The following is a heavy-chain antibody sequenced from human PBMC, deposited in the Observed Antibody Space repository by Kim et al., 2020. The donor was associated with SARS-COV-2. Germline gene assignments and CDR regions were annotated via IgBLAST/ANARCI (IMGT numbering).Heavy chain of an antibody. V-gene: IGHV3-21*01. D-gene: IGHD4-4*01. CDR1: RFNFSSYS. CDR2: ISPGT. Sequence: GGSLRLSCAASRFNFSSYSMNWVRQAPGKGLEWVSSISPGTHNADSVKGRFTISRDNAKNSLYLQMNSLRAEDTAVYYCARDFGLQYGMDVWGQGTTVTVSS. J-gene: IGHJ6*02. CDR3: ARDFGLQYGMDV.